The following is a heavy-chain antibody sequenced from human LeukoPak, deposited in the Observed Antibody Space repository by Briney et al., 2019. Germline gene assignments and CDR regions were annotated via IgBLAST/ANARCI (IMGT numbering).Heavy chain of an antibody. J-gene: IGHJ4*02. CDR3: ARVGIEYYYDSSGYYYFDY. V-gene: IGHV3-33*01. CDR2: IWYDRSNK. D-gene: IGHD3-22*01. Sequence: GGSLRLSCAASGFTFSSYGMHWVRQAHCKGLEWVAVIWYDRSNKYYADSVKGRFTISRDNSKNTLYLQMNSLRAEDTAVYYCARVGIEYYYDSSGYYYFDYWGQGTLVTVSS. CDR1: GFTFSSYG.